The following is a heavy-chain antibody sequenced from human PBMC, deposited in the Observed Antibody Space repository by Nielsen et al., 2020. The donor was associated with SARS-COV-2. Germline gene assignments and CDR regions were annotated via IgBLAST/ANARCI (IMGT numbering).Heavy chain of an antibody. J-gene: IGHJ4*02. CDR3: AKGEGMKLWNYCFDY. V-gene: IGHV3-23*01. Sequence: GGSLRLSCAASGFTFSSFAMSWVRHAPGKGLEWVSTISGLGDSTYYADSVKGRFTISRDNSKNTLFLQLNSRRADDTAVYYCAKGEGMKLWNYCFDYWGPGTLVTVSS. CDR2: ISGLGDST. D-gene: IGHD3-3*01. CDR1: GFTFSSFA.